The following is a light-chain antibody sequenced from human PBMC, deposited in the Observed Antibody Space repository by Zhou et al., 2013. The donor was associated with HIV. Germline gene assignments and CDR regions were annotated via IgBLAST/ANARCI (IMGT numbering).Light chain of an antibody. CDR1: QGISSF. Sequence: TQSPSSLSASVGDRVTITCRASQGISSFLAWYQQKPGQPPRLLIYDASNRATGIPARFSGSGSGTDFTLTISSLQSEDFAVYHCQQYNEWPPYTFGQGTKLEIK. CDR3: QQYNEWPPYT. CDR2: DAS. V-gene: IGKV3D-15*01. J-gene: IGKJ2*01.